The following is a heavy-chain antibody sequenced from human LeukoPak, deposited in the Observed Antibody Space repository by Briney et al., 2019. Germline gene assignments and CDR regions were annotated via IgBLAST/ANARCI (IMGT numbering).Heavy chain of an antibody. J-gene: IGHJ3*02. CDR2: IYTSGST. D-gene: IGHD3-9*01. CDR3: ARYDTSGAFDI. Sequence: SQTLSLTCTVSGGSTSSGSYYWSWIRQPAGKGLEWIGRIYTSGSTNYNPSLKGRVTISVDTSKSHFSLKLSSVTAADTALYYCARYDTSGAFDIWGQGTTVTVSS. V-gene: IGHV4-61*02. CDR1: GGSTSSGSYY.